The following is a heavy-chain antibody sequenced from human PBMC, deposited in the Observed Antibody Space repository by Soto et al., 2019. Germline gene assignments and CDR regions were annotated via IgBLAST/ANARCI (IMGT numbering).Heavy chain of an antibody. D-gene: IGHD4-17*01. J-gene: IGHJ5*02. CDR2: FDPEDVET. CDR1: GYTLTELS. Sequence: ASVKVSCKVSGYTLTELSMHWVRQAPGKGLEWMGGFDPEDVETIYAQKFQGRVTMTEDTFTDTAYMELSSLRSEDTAVYYCATANYGGNSGWFDPWGQGTLVTVSS. V-gene: IGHV1-24*01. CDR3: ATANYGGNSGWFDP.